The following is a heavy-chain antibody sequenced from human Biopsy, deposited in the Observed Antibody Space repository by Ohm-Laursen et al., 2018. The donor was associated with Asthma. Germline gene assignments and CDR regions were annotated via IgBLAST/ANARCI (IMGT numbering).Heavy chain of an antibody. CDR1: GGTFNTYV. CDR2: INSVFGTT. CDR3: ARKAGSCISRTCYSLDF. J-gene: IGHJ4*02. D-gene: IGHD2-2*01. Sequence: SVKVSCKSLGGTFNTYVIGWVRQAPGRGLEWMGGINSVFGTTTYPQKFQDRVTITADDSTSTVYMELSSLRSEGTAVYYCARKAGSCISRTCYSLDFWGQGTLVTVSS. V-gene: IGHV1-69*13.